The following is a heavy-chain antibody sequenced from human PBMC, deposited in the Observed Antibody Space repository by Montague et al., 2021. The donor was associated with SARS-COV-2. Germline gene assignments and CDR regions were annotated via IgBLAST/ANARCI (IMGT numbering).Heavy chain of an antibody. J-gene: IGHJ4*02. CDR1: GGSFSGYY. CDR2: INHSGST. D-gene: IGHD5-18*01. V-gene: IGHV4-34*01. CDR3: ARGGGYSYGSLDY. Sequence: SETLSLTCAVYGGSFSGYYWSWIRQPPGKGLEWIGEINHSGSTNYNPSLKSRVTISVDTSKNQFSLKLSSVTAADTAVYHCARGGGYSYGSLDYWGQGTLVTVSS.